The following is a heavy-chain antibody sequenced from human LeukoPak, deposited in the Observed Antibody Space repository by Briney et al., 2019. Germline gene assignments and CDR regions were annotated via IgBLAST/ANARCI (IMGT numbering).Heavy chain of an antibody. Sequence: GGSLRLSCAASGFIFSRAWMHWVRQAPGKGLVWVSHINSDGSGTSYAGSVKGRFPISRDNAKNTLYLQMNSLRAEDTAVYYCARISYDSSGYYDYWGQGTLVTVSS. CDR2: INSDGSGT. J-gene: IGHJ4*02. CDR3: ARISYDSSGYYDY. D-gene: IGHD3-22*01. CDR1: GFIFSRAW. V-gene: IGHV3-74*01.